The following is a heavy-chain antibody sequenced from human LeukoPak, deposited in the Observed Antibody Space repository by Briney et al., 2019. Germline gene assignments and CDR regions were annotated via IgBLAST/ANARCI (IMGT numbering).Heavy chain of an antibody. Sequence: ASVKVSCKASGGTFSSYAISWVRQAPGQGLEWMGGIIPIFGTANYAQKFQGRVTITADKSTSTAYMELSSLRSEDTAVYYCAREANTYYYDSSGYYGWFDPWGQGTLVTVSS. D-gene: IGHD3-22*01. J-gene: IGHJ5*02. V-gene: IGHV1-69*06. CDR3: AREANTYYYDSSGYYGWFDP. CDR2: IIPIFGTA. CDR1: GGTFSSYA.